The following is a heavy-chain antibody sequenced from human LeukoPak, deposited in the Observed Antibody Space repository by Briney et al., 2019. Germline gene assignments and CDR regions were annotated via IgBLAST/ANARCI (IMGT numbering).Heavy chain of an antibody. D-gene: IGHD2-2*01. V-gene: IGHV1-2*02. CDR1: GYTFTGYY. Sequence: GTSVKVSCKASGYTFTGYYMHWVRQAPGQGLEWMGWINPNSGGTNYAQKFQGRVTMTRDTSISTAYMELSRLRSDDTAVYYCARAGRYCSSTSCPYYYYYMDVWGKGTTVTVSS. CDR2: INPNSGGT. CDR3: ARAGRYCSSTSCPYYYYYMDV. J-gene: IGHJ6*03.